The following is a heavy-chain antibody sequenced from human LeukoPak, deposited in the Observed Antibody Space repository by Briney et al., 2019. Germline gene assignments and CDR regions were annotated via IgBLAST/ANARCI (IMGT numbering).Heavy chain of an antibody. CDR3: ARVEMATIRS. D-gene: IGHD5-24*01. CDR1: GYSISSGYY. Sequence: SETLSLTCAVSGYSISSGYYWGWIRQPPGKGLEWIGSIYHSGSTYYNPSLKSRVTISVDTSTNKFSLKLSSVPAADTAVYYCARVEMATIRSWGQGTLVTVSS. CDR2: IYHSGST. V-gene: IGHV4-38-2*01. J-gene: IGHJ4*02.